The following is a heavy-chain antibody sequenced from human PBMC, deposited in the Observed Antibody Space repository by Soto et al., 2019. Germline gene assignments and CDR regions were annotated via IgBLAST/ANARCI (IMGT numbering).Heavy chain of an antibody. J-gene: IGHJ6*02. Sequence: GESLKISCKGSGYSFTSYWISWVRQMPGKGLEWMGRIDPSDSYTNYSPSFQGHVTISADKSISTAYLQWSSLKASDTAMYYCARLGTSGSGVVHYYYYGMDVWGQGTTVTVSS. CDR2: IDPSDSYT. V-gene: IGHV5-10-1*01. CDR3: ARLGTSGSGVVHYYYYGMDV. CDR1: GYSFTSYW. D-gene: IGHD2-21*01.